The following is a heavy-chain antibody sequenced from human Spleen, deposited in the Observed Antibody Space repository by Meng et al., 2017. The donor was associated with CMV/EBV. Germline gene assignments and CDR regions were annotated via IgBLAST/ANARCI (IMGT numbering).Heavy chain of an antibody. CDR3: ARPLSSTSSLYYYYGMDV. J-gene: IGHJ6*02. CDR1: GYTFTGYY. D-gene: IGHD2-2*01. V-gene: IGHV1-2*02. CDR2: INPNSGGT. Sequence: ASVKVSCKAAGYTFTGYYMHCVRQAPGQGLEWMGWINPNSGGTNYAQKFQGRVTMTRDTSISTAYMELSRLRSDDTAVYYCARPLSSTSSLYYYYGMDVWGQGTTVTVSS.